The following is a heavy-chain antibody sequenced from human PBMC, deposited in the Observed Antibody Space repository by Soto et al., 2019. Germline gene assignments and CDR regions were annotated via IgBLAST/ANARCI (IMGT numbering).Heavy chain of an antibody. CDR1: GITISNYP. CDR2: ISGSGDRT. D-gene: IGHD3-22*01. Sequence: EVQLLESGGGLVQPGGSLRLSCAASGITISNYPMSWVRQAPGKGLDWVSGISGSGDRTYYADSAKGRFTISKDISRNSLSLLRDSPGVEDTAVYFCVKDDGGYPSTAPHWGQGTLVTVSS. V-gene: IGHV3-23*01. CDR3: VKDDGGYPSTAPH. J-gene: IGHJ4*02.